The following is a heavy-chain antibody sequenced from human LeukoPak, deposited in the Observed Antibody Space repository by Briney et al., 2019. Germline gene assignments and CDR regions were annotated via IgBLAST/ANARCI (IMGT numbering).Heavy chain of an antibody. CDR3: ARDLGIAAAGTGFDY. CDR1: GFTFSSYW. J-gene: IGHJ4*02. D-gene: IGHD6-13*01. CDR2: IKQDGSEK. V-gene: IGHV3-7*01. Sequence: PGGSLRLSCAASGFTFSSYWMSWVRQAPGKGLEWVANIKQDGSEKYYVDSVKGRFTISRDNAKNSLYLQMNSLRAEDTAVYYCARDLGIAAAGTGFDYWGQGTLVTVSS.